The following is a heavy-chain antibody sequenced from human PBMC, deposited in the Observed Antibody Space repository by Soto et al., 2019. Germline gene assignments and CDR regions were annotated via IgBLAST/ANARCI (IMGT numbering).Heavy chain of an antibody. CDR1: GGSVSSNSYY. J-gene: IGHJ4*02. Sequence: QVQLQESGPGLVKPSETLSLTCAVSGGSVSSNSYYWSWIRQPPGKGLEGIAYIYYSGGTNYNPSLKSRVTISVDTSKNPFSLKLSSVTAADTAVYYCAAGWTPRPLDYWGQGTMVTVSS. D-gene: IGHD6-19*01. CDR3: AAGWTPRPLDY. CDR2: IYYSGGT. V-gene: IGHV4-61*01.